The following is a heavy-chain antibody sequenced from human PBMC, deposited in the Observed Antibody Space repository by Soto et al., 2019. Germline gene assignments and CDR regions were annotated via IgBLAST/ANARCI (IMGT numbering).Heavy chain of an antibody. Sequence: ASVKVSCKASGYTFTSYGISWVRQAPGQGLEWMGWLSAYNGNTNYAQKLQGRVTMTTDTSTSTAYMELRSLRSDDTAVYYCARVYYGSSGYYNGSGLDYWGQGTLVTVSS. CDR3: ARVYYGSSGYYNGSGLDY. D-gene: IGHD3-22*01. CDR1: GYTFTSYG. J-gene: IGHJ4*02. V-gene: IGHV1-18*01. CDR2: LSAYNGNT.